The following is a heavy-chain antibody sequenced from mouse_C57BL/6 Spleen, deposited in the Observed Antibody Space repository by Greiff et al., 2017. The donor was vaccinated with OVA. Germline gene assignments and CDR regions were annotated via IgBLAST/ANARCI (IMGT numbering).Heavy chain of an antibody. CDR3: TRDGYYDYYAMDY. D-gene: IGHD2-3*01. J-gene: IGHJ4*01. V-gene: IGHV1-15*01. CDR1: GYTFTDYE. CDR2: IDPETGGT. Sequence: VQLQQSGAELVRPGASVTLSCKASGYTFTDYEMHWVKQTPVHGLEWIGAIDPETGGTAYNQKFKGKAILTADKSSSTAYMELRSLTSEDSAVYNCTRDGYYDYYAMDYWGQGTSVTVSS.